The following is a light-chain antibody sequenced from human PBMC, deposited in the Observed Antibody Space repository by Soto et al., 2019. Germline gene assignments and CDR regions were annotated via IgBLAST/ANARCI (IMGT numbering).Light chain of an antibody. Sequence: IQKTQSPSTLTASVGDRVTITCRASQNVISWLAWYQQKPGKVPNLLIYKASTLESGVPSRFSGSGSGTEFTLTISSLQPDDVATYYCQQYYTYWTFGQGTKVDIK. CDR3: QQYYTYWT. CDR1: QNVISW. CDR2: KAS. V-gene: IGKV1-5*03. J-gene: IGKJ1*01.